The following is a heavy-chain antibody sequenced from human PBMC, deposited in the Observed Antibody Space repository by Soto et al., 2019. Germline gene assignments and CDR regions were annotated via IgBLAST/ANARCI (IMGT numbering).Heavy chain of an antibody. CDR2: ITFGGGGP. J-gene: IGHJ4*02. CDR3: VQSRGSLSWLGEIYYFAS. CDR1: GFXFTSFR. D-gene: IGHD3-10*01. Sequence: GGALRLPYNASGFXFTSFRMAWXRHAPEEALDRVSSITFGGGGPTFVDSVGGGFSVSRDNSKHTGYLQMNSLRAEEKAVYYCVQSRGSLSWLGEIYYFASWGQGTLVTVSS. V-gene: IGHV3-23*01.